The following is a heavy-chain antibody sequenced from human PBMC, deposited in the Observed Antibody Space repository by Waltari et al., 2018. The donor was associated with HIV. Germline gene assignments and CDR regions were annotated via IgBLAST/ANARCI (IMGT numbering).Heavy chain of an antibody. CDR1: GFPFGDYA. D-gene: IGHD4-17*01. Sequence: EVQLGESGGGLVQPGPSLRLPCATSGFPFGDYALSWFRQGPGKGLEWVGFIRSKAYGGTTQYAASVKGRFTISRDDSKSIAYLQMNSLKTEDTALYYCTRGTFTVTYYFDYWGRGTLVTVSS. V-gene: IGHV3-49*03. CDR2: IRSKAYGGTT. CDR3: TRGTFTVTYYFDY. J-gene: IGHJ4*02.